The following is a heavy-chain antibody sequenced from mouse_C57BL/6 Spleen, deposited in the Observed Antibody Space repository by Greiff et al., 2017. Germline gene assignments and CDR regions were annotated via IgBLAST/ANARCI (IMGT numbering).Heavy chain of an antibody. D-gene: IGHD1-1*01. Sequence: VQLQQSGAELVKPGASVKISCKASGYAFSSYWMNWVKQRPGKGLAWIGQIYPGNGDTNYNGKFKGKATLTADKSSSKAYMQLSRLTSEDSAVYFCARRYGSSFYYARDYWGQGTSVTVSS. CDR2: IYPGNGDT. CDR3: ARRYGSSFYYARDY. CDR1: GYAFSSYW. V-gene: IGHV1-80*01. J-gene: IGHJ4*01.